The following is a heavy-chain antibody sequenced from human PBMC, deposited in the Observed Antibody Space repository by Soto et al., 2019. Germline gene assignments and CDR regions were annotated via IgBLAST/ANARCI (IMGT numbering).Heavy chain of an antibody. J-gene: IGHJ6*02. CDR2: IIPIFGTA. CDR3: ARDQGPAATTGDRYYGMDV. V-gene: IGHV1-69*01. D-gene: IGHD2-2*01. CDR1: GGTFSSYA. Sequence: QVQLVQSGAEVKKPGSSVKVSCKASGGTFSSYAISWVRQAPGQGLEWMGGIIPIFGTANYAQKFQGRVPITADESTSTAYMELSSLRSEDTAVYYCARDQGPAATTGDRYYGMDVWGQGPTVTVSS.